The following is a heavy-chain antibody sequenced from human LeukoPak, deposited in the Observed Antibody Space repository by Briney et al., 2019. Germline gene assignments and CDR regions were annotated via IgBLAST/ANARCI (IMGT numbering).Heavy chain of an antibody. V-gene: IGHV4-4*07. CDR1: GGSVSHYY. D-gene: IGHD2-8*01. CDR3: AREIANCINGVCPPAGNFDY. Sequence: SETLSLTCTVPGGSVSHYYWSWIRQPAGKGREWIGRIYSSGSTNYKPSLKSRVTISVDKSKNQFSLKLSSVTAADTAVYYCAREIANCINGVCPPAGNFDYWGQGTLVTVSS. J-gene: IGHJ4*02. CDR2: IYSSGST.